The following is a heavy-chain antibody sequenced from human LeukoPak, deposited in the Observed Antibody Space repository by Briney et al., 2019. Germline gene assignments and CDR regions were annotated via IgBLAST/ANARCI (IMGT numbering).Heavy chain of an antibody. V-gene: IGHV4-34*01. CDR1: GGSFSGYY. J-gene: IGHJ6*02. CDR3: ARVKWDLKNGMEV. CDR2: INHSGSA. D-gene: IGHD1-26*01. Sequence: SETLSLTCAVYGGSFSGYYWSWIRQPPGKGLEWIGEINHSGSANYNPSLKSRVTISVDTSKNQFSLKLTSVTAADTAVYYCARVKWDLKNGMEVWGQGTTVTVSS.